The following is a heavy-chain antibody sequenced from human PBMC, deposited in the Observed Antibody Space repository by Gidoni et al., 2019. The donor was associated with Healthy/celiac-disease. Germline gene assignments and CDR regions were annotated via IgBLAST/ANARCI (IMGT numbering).Heavy chain of an antibody. J-gene: IGHJ6*03. D-gene: IGHD4-17*01. CDR1: GGPISSTSHS. V-gene: IGHV4-39*01. Sequence: QLQLQESGPGLVQPSETLFLTCTVSGGPISSTSHSWGWIRPPPGKGLEWIGNIYSSGSTYYNPSLKSRLTISGDTSKNQFSLKLSSVTAADTAVYYCARLDYGDYVGQGYYYMDVWGKGTTVTVSS. CDR3: ARLDYGDYVGQGYYYMDV. CDR2: IYSSGST.